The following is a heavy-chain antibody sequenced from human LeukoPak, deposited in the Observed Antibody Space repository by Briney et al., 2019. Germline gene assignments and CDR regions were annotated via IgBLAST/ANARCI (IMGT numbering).Heavy chain of an antibody. J-gene: IGHJ5*02. D-gene: IGHD3-10*01. CDR3: ARDRSGSYPNWFDP. V-gene: IGHV3-23*01. CDR2: ITGNGANT. CDR1: GFTFSSYS. Sequence: GGSLRLSCAASGFTFSSYSMNWVRQAPGKGLEWVSAITGNGANTFYADSVKGRFTISRDNSKNTMYLQMNSLRAEDTALYYCARDRSGSYPNWFDPWGQGTLVTVSS.